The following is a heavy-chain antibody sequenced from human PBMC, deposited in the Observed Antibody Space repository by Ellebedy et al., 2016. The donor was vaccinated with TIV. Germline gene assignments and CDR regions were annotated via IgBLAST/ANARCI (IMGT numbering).Heavy chain of an antibody. CDR2: INPSGGST. V-gene: IGHV1-46*01. D-gene: IGHD5-24*01. J-gene: IGHJ4*02. CDR3: ARDRWSRMATGTVDY. Sequence: ASVKVSXXASGYTFTSYYMHWVRQAPGQGLEWMGIINPSGGSTSYAQKFQGRVTMTRDTSTSTVYMELSSLRSEDTAVYYCARDRWSRMATGTVDYWGQGTLVTVSS. CDR1: GYTFTSYY.